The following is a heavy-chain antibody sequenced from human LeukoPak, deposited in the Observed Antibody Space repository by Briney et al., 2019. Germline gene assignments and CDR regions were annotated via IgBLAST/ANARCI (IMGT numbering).Heavy chain of an antibody. D-gene: IGHD3-10*01. CDR2: ISGSGGIT. Sequence: GGSLRLSCAAFGFTLNIYDMRWVRQAPGKGLEWVSSISGSGGITYYADSVKGRFTISRDNSKNTLDLHMYSLRAEDSAVYYCTKDSALWGQGTLVTVSS. CDR1: GFTLNIYD. CDR3: TKDSAL. J-gene: IGHJ4*02. V-gene: IGHV3-23*01.